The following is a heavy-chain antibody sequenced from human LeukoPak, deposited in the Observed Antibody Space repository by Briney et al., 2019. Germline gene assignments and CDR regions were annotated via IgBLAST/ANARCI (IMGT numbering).Heavy chain of an antibody. Sequence: SETLSLTCTVSGGSISSYYWSWIRQPPGKGLEWIGYIYYSGSTNYNPSLKSRVTISVDTSKNQFSLKLSSVTAADTAVYYCASTVVRGVIGYDAFDIWGQGTMVTVSS. D-gene: IGHD3-10*01. V-gene: IGHV4-59*08. CDR2: IYYSGST. CDR1: GGSISSYY. J-gene: IGHJ3*02. CDR3: ASTVVRGVIGYDAFDI.